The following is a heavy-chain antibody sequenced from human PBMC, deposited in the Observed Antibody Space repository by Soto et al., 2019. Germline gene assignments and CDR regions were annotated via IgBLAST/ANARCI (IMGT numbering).Heavy chain of an antibody. CDR3: ARVRTGSSWYPPWFDP. V-gene: IGHV4-30-4*01. CDR2: IYYSGST. D-gene: IGHD6-13*01. J-gene: IGHJ5*02. CDR1: GGSISSGDYY. Sequence: SETLSLTCTVSGGSISSGDYYWSWIRQHPEKGQEWIGYIYYSGSTYYNPSLKSRVTISVDTSKNQFSLKLSSVTAADTAVFYCARVRTGSSWYPPWFDPWGQGTLVTVSS.